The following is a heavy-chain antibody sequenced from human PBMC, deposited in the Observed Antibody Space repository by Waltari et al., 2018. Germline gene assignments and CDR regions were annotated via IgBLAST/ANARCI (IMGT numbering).Heavy chain of an antibody. V-gene: IGHV1-69*01. CDR2: RIPIFGTA. CDR3: ARARRITIFGVFVDAFDI. J-gene: IGHJ3*02. Sequence: QVQLVQSGAEVKKPGSSVKVSCKASGGTFSSYAISWVRQAPGQGLEWMGGRIPIFGTANYAQKFQGRVTITADESTSTAYMELSSLRSEDTAVYYCARARRITIFGVFVDAFDIWGQGTMVTVSS. D-gene: IGHD3-3*01. CDR1: GGTFSSYA.